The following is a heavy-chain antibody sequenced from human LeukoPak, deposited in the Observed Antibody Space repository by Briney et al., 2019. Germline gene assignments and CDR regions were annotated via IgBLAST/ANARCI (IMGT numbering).Heavy chain of an antibody. Sequence: GESLKISCKGSGYSFTSYWIGWVRQMPGKGLEWMGIIYPGDSDTRYSPSFQGQVTISADKSISTAYLQWSSLKASDTAMYYCARLHYDYVWGSYRNIDYWGQGTLVTVSS. CDR2: IYPGDSDT. J-gene: IGHJ4*02. D-gene: IGHD3-16*02. V-gene: IGHV5-51*01. CDR3: ARLHYDYVWGSYRNIDY. CDR1: GYSFTSYW.